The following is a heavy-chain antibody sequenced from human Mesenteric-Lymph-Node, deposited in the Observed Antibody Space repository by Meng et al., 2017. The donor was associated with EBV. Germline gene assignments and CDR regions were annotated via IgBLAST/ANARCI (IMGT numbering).Heavy chain of an antibody. CDR2: INPNSGGT. D-gene: IGHD5-18*01. Sequence: GQLVQSRDEVQKPGASVKVSCKASGYTFTGYYMHWVRQAPGQGLEWMGWINPNSGGTNYSQKFQGRVTMTTDTSTNTVYMELRSLTSDDTAVYFCARTTDYHGDGYSFFFEYWGQGTLVTVSS. CDR1: GYTFTGYY. CDR3: ARTTDYHGDGYSFFFEY. V-gene: IGHV1-2*02. J-gene: IGHJ4*02.